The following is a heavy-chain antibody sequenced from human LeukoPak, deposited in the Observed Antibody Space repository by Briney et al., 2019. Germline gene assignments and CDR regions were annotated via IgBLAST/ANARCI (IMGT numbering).Heavy chain of an antibody. CDR1: GFPFSNYW. CDR3: AGGAGLLIDY. D-gene: IGHD1-26*01. CDR2: IKKDGSEK. J-gene: IGHJ4*02. Sequence: GGSLRLSCAASGFPFSNYWMNWVRQAPGKGPEWVAIIKKDGSEKYYVDSVKGRFTISRDNAKNSLYLQMNSLRVDDTAVYFCAGGAGLLIDYWGQGALVTVSS. V-gene: IGHV3-7*01.